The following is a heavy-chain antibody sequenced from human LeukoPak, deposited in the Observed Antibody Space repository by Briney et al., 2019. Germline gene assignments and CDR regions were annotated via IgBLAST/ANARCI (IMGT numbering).Heavy chain of an antibody. CDR3: ARNRAYCGGACYSFAY. D-gene: IGHD2-21*02. CDR1: GYTFTSYY. CDR2: INPSGDSI. V-gene: IGHV1-46*01. Sequence: ASVKVSCKASGYTFTSYYMHWVRQAPGQGLEWMGIINPSGDSISYAQKFQGRVTMTRDTSTSTVYMELSSLRSEVTAVYYCARNRAYCGGACYSFAYWGQGTLVTVSS. J-gene: IGHJ4*02.